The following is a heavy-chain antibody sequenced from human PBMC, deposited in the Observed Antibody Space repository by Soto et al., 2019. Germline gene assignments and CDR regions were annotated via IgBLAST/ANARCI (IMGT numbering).Heavy chain of an antibody. D-gene: IGHD6-13*01. CDR1: GFSLSTRGMC. Sequence: SGPTLVNXTQTLTLTCTFSGFSLSTRGMCVSWIRQPPGKALEWLARIDWDDDKYYNTSLKTRLTISKDTSKNQVVLTMTNMDPVDTATYYCARIHSSSWYDYWGQGTLVTVSS. J-gene: IGHJ4*02. CDR2: IDWDDDK. V-gene: IGHV2-70*11. CDR3: ARIHSSSWYDY.